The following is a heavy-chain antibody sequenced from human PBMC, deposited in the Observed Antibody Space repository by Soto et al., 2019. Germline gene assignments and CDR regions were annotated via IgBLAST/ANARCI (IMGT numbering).Heavy chain of an antibody. CDR1: GFTFSSYA. CDR3: AKDPCASSTRCFNWFDP. V-gene: IGHV3-23*01. CDR2: ISGSGGST. J-gene: IGHJ5*02. Sequence: GGSLRLSCAASGFTFSSYAMSWVRQAPGKGLEWVSAISGSGGSTYYAHSVKGRFTISRDTSKNTLYLQMNSLRAEDTAVYYCAKDPCASSTRCFNWFDPWGQGTLVTVSS. D-gene: IGHD2-2*01.